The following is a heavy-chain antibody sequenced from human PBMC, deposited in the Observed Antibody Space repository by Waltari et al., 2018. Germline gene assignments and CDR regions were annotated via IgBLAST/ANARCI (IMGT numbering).Heavy chain of an antibody. V-gene: IGHV1-69*08. CDR1: GGTFSSYA. J-gene: IGHJ5*02. CDR3: ASVPRGSSGYSNWFDP. D-gene: IGHD3-22*01. Sequence: QVQLVQSGAEVKKPGSSVKVSCKASGGTFSSYAISWVRQAPGQGLEWMGRIIPIFGTANYAQKFQGRGTMTADKYTSTADMELSSLRSEDAAVYYCASVPRGSSGYSNWFDPWGQGTLVTVSS. CDR2: IIPIFGTA.